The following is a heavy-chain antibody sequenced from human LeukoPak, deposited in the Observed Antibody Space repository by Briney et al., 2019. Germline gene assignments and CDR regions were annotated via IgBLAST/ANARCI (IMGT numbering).Heavy chain of an antibody. J-gene: IGHJ4*02. Sequence: SETLSLTCTVSGGSISSYYWGWIRQPPGKGLEWIGSIYYSGSTYYNPSLKSRVTISVDTSKNQFSLKLSSVTAADTAVYYCARGLIAAAGLFDYWGQGTLVTVSS. CDR2: IYYSGST. CDR3: ARGLIAAAGLFDY. D-gene: IGHD6-13*01. V-gene: IGHV4-39*01. CDR1: GGSISSYY.